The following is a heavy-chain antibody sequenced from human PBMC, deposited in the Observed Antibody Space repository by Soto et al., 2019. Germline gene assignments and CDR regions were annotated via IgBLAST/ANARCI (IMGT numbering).Heavy chain of an antibody. D-gene: IGHD2-2*03. V-gene: IGHV1-8*01. CDR3: ARGRGGYCSSTSCSHYYGMDV. Sequence: ASVKVSCKASGYTFTSYDINWVRQATGQGLEWRGWMNPNSGNTGYAQKFQGRVTMTRNTSISTAYMELSSLRSEDTAVYYCARGRGGYCSSTSCSHYYGMDVWGQGTTVTVSS. CDR1: GYTFTSYD. J-gene: IGHJ6*02. CDR2: MNPNSGNT.